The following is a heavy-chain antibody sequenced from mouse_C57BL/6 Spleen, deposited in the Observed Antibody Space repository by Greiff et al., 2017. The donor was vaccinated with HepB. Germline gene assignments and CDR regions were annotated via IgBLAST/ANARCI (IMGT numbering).Heavy chain of an antibody. V-gene: IGHV14-2*01. Sequence: EVQLVESGAELVKPGASVKLSCTASGFNIKDYYMHWVKQRTEQGLEWIGRIDPEDGETKYAPKFQGKATITADTSSNTAYLQLSSLTSEDTAVYYCAKGAVVATGYFDVWGTGTTVTVSS. J-gene: IGHJ1*03. CDR3: AKGAVVATGYFDV. CDR2: IDPEDGET. CDR1: GFNIKDYY. D-gene: IGHD1-1*01.